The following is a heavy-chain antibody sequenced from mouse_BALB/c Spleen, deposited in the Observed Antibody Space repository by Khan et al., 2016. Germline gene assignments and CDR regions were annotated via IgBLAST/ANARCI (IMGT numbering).Heavy chain of an antibody. V-gene: IGHV4-1*02. CDR2: INPDSSTI. CDR1: GFDFSRYW. Sequence: EVKLLESGGGLVQPGGSLKLSCAASGFDFSRYWMSWVRQAPGKGLEWIGEINPDSSTIKYKPSLKDKFTISRDNAKTTLYLQMRKVRSEDTVLYYCARAGYDGYLVNWGQGTLVTVSA. D-gene: IGHD2-14*01. J-gene: IGHJ3*01. CDR3: ARAGYDGYLVN.